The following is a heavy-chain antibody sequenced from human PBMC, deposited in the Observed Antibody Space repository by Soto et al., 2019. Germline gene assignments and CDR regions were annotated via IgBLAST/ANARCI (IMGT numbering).Heavy chain of an antibody. D-gene: IGHD2-2*01. CDR3: AGGSSSKLDY. Sequence: GGSLRLSCVASGFTFSTYWMHWVRQPPGKGLVWVSRIKSDGSDTSYADSVRGRFTISRDNAKNTLYLQMNSLRVEDTAVYYCAGGSSSKLDYWGQGILVTVSS. CDR1: GFTFSTYW. J-gene: IGHJ4*02. CDR2: IKSDGSDT. V-gene: IGHV3-74*01.